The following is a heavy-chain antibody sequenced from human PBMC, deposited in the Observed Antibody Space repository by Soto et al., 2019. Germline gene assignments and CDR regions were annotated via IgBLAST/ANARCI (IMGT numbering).Heavy chain of an antibody. J-gene: IGHJ3*01. CDR3: ARDLRGHYGP. Sequence: GGSLRLSCEASGFTFKESAMIWVRQAPGKGLEWVSSVSGSSSYIYYADSVKGRFTVSRDNANNLVFLQMNGLRPEDTAMYYCARDLRGHYGPWGQGTMVTVSS. D-gene: IGHD4-17*01. V-gene: IGHV3-21*06. CDR1: GFTFKESA. CDR2: VSGSSSYI.